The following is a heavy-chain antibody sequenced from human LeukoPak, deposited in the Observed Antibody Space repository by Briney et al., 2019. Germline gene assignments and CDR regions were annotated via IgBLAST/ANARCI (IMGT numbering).Heavy chain of an antibody. Sequence: VASVKVSCKASGGTFSSYAISWVRQAPGQGLEWMGGIIPIFGTANYAQKFQGRVTITADKSTSTAYMELSSLRSEDTAVYYCARDIRYDSSGYYFGYWGQGTLVTVSS. CDR1: GGTFSSYA. CDR2: IIPIFGTA. V-gene: IGHV1-69*06. CDR3: ARDIRYDSSGYYFGY. D-gene: IGHD3-22*01. J-gene: IGHJ4*02.